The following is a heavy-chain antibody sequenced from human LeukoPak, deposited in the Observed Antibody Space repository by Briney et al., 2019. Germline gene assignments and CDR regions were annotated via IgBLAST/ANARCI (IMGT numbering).Heavy chain of an antibody. CDR3: ARSRVLDSYGYPNFDY. Sequence: ASVKVSCKASGYTFTSYYMHWVRQAPGQGLEWMGIINPSGGSTSYAQKFQGRVTMTRDTSTSTVYMELSSLRSEATAVYYCARSRVLDSYGYPNFDYWGRGTLVTVSS. J-gene: IGHJ4*02. D-gene: IGHD5-18*01. CDR2: INPSGGST. CDR1: GYTFTSYY. V-gene: IGHV1-46*01.